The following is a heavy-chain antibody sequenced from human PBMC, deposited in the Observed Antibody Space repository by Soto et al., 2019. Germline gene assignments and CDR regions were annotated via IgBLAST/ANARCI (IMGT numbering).Heavy chain of an antibody. CDR1: GFTVSSNY. D-gene: IGHD1-26*01. CDR3: ARDLGNYYSGLNY. V-gene: IGHV3-66*01. CDR2: IYNGGRT. J-gene: IGHJ4*02. Sequence: EVPLVESGGGLVQPGGSLRLSCADSGFTVSSNYMSWVRQAPGKGLEWVSVIYNGGRTYYADFVKGRFTISRDNSKNTLYLQMNSLRAEDTAVYYCARDLGNYYSGLNYWGQGTLVTVSS.